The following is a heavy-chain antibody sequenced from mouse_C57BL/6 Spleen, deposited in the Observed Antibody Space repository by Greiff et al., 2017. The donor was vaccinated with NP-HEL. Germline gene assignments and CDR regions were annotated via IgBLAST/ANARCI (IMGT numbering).Heavy chain of an antibody. CDR1: GYTFTSYW. CDR3: ARSGSSSWFAY. V-gene: IGHV1-55*01. J-gene: IGHJ3*01. D-gene: IGHD1-1*01. CDR2: IYPGSGST. Sequence: VKLQQPGAELVKPGASVKMSCKASGYTFTSYWITWVKQRPGQGLEWIGDIYPGSGSTNYNEKFKSKATMTVDTSSSTAYMQLSSLTSEDSAVYYCARSGSSSWFAYWGQGTLVTVSA.